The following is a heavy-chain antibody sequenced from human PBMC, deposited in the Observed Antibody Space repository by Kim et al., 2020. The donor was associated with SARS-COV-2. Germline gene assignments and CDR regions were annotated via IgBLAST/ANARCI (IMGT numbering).Heavy chain of an antibody. D-gene: IGHD3-16*01. J-gene: IGHJ5*02. Sequence: PSLKSRVTISVDTSKNQFSLQLSSVTAADTAVYYCARQAREFTVGVNWFDPWGQGTLVTVSS. V-gene: IGHV4-39*01. CDR3: ARQAREFTVGVNWFDP.